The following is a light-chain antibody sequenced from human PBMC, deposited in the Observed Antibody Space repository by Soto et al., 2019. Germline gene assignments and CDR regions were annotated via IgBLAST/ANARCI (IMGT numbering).Light chain of an antibody. CDR1: QSVYSNY. V-gene: IGKV3-20*01. CDR2: HSS. CDR3: QQYGDPPYT. Sequence: MVTQSPGTLSLSPGDGASLSCRTSQSVYSNYLAWYQHKPGRSPRLLIYHSSTRAAGTPDRFSGSGSGTDFALTISRLEPEDFAMYYCQQYGDPPYTFGQGTRGEI. J-gene: IGKJ2*01.